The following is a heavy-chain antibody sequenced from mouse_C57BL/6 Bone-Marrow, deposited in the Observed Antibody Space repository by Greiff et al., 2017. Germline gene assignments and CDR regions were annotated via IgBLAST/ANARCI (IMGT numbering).Heavy chain of an antibody. J-gene: IGHJ1*03. Sequence: QVQLQQSGAELVKPGASVKISCKASGYAFSSYWMNWVKQRPGKGLEWIGQIYPGDGDTNYNGKFKGKATLTADKSSSTDYMQLSSLTSEDSAAYVYERGYYYGSSPRWYLDVWGKGTTVTVSS. CDR1: GYAFSSYW. V-gene: IGHV1-80*01. CDR3: ERGYYYGSSPRWYLDV. D-gene: IGHD1-1*01. CDR2: IYPGDGDT.